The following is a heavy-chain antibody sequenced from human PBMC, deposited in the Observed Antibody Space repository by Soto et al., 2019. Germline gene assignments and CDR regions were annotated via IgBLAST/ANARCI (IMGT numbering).Heavy chain of an antibody. CDR3: ARDGGEQLSYGMDV. CDR1: GFTFSSYA. V-gene: IGHV3-30-3*01. J-gene: IGHJ6*02. D-gene: IGHD6-6*01. CDR2: ISYDGSNK. Sequence: GGSLRLSCAASGFTFSSYAMHWVRQAPGKGLEWVAVISYDGSNKYYADSVKGRFTISRDNSKNTLYLQMNSLRAEDTAVYYCARDGGEQLSYGMDVWGQGTTVTVSS.